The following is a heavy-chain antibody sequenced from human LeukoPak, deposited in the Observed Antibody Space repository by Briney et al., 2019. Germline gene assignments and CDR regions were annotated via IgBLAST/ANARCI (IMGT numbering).Heavy chain of an antibody. CDR2: ISGSSSYI. V-gene: IGHV3-21*01. J-gene: IGHJ4*02. CDR1: GFTFSSYS. Sequence: PGGSLRLSCAASGFTFSSYSVNWVRQAPGKGLEWVSSISGSSSYIYYADSVKGRFTISRDNAKNSLYLQMNSLRAEDTAVYYCARDSYYGSGSYPVWGQGTLVTVSS. CDR3: ARDSYYGSGSYPV. D-gene: IGHD3-10*01.